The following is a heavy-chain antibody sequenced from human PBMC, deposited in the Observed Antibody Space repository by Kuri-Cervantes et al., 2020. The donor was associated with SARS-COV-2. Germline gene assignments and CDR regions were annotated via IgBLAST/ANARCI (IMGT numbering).Heavy chain of an antibody. J-gene: IGHJ4*02. CDR2: ISGSGGST. CDR1: GFTFSSYA. V-gene: IGHV3-23*01. Sequence: LSLTCAASGFTFSSYAMSWVRQAPGKGLEWVSAISGSGGSTYYADSVKGRFTISRDNSKNTLYLQMNSLRAEDTAVYYCARDWVYYDSSGYGTFDYWGQGTLVTVSS. CDR3: ARDWVYYDSSGYGTFDY. D-gene: IGHD3-22*01.